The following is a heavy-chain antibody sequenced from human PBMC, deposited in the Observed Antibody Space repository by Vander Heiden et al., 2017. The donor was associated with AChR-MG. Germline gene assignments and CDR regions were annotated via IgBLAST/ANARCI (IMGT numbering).Heavy chain of an antibody. V-gene: IGHV1-2*06. CDR1: GYTFTGHY. Sequence: QVQLVQAGAAVKKPGASVKVYCTASGYTFTGHYLHWLRQAPGPGLEWMERINPNNGDTTYAHKFQGRLALTGDTSISTAYMELTGLRSDDTAVYYCAASVAGTAHDYWGQGTLVTVSS. CDR2: INPNNGDT. CDR3: AASVAGTAHDY. J-gene: IGHJ4*02. D-gene: IGHD6-19*01.